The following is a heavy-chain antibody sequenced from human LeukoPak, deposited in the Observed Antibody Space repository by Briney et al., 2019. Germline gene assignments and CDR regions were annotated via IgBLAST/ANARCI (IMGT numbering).Heavy chain of an antibody. D-gene: IGHD3-22*01. V-gene: IGHV5-51*01. CDR3: ASSSGSFYYFDC. CDR1: GYSFTSYW. Sequence: GESLKISCKGSGYSFTSYWIAWVRQLPGKGLEWMGIIHPGDSDTRYSPSFQGQVTISVDKSISTAHLQWSSLQASDTAIYYCASSSGSFYYFDCWGQGALVTVSS. CDR2: IHPGDSDT. J-gene: IGHJ4*02.